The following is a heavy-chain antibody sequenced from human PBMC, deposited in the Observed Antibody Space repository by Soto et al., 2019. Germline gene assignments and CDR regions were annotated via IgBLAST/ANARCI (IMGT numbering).Heavy chain of an antibody. CDR3: ARFSRFYGDDDFYY. CDR2: ISYSGRT. J-gene: IGHJ4*02. CDR1: GVSISSGDYY. V-gene: IGHV4-30-4*01. D-gene: IGHD4-17*01. Sequence: QVQLQESGPGLVKPSQTLSLTCTVSGVSISSGDYYWSWIREPPGKCLEWLGYISYSGRTYYNPTPKSRVTKSVDTSKKQFSLKLSAVTAEDTAVYYCARFSRFYGDDDFYYGGQGTLVTVSS.